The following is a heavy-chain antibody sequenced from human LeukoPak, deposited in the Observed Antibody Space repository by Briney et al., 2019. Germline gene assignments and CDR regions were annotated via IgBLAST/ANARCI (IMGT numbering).Heavy chain of an antibody. V-gene: IGHV3-15*01. Sequence: MTGESLRLSCSASGFTFSNAWMRWVRQAPGKGLEWVAGIKSKTDGGTTDYAAPVKGRFTISRDDSKDTLYLQMNSLKTEDTAVYYCTTDVWIRLGLLDYWGQGTLVTVSS. D-gene: IGHD5-12*01. CDR1: GFTFSNAW. CDR3: TTDVWIRLGLLDY. J-gene: IGHJ4*02. CDR2: IKSKTDGGTT.